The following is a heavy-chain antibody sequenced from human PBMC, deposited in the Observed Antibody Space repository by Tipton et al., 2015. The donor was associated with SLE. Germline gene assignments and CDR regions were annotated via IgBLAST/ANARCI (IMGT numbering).Heavy chain of an antibody. CDR3: ARSHPPCYYDGSGYYTRGWVDP. D-gene: IGHD3-22*01. V-gene: IGHV4-39*07. Sequence: TLSLTCTVSGGSISSSSYYWGWIRQPPGKGLEWIGSIYYSGSTYYHPSLKSRVTISVDTSKNQFSLKLSSVTAADTAVYYCARSHPPCYYDGSGYYTRGWVDPCGQGTPVTVSS. CDR2: IYYSGST. CDR1: GGSISSSSYY. J-gene: IGHJ5*02.